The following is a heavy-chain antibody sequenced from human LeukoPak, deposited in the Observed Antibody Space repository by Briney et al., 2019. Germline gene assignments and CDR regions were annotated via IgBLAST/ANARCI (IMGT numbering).Heavy chain of an antibody. Sequence: LAGGSLRLSCAASGFTFSSYEMNWVRQAPGKGLEWVSYISSSGSTIYYADSVKGRFTISRDNSKNTLYLQMNSLRAEDTAVYYCAKDLNNWNTPMISFDYWGQGTLVTVSS. V-gene: IGHV3-48*03. D-gene: IGHD1/OR15-1a*01. CDR1: GFTFSSYE. J-gene: IGHJ4*02. CDR2: ISSSGSTI. CDR3: AKDLNNWNTPMISFDY.